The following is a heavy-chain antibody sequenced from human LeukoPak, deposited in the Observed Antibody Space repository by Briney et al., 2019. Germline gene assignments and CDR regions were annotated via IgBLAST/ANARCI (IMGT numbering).Heavy chain of an antibody. J-gene: IGHJ4*02. CDR2: INAGNGNT. V-gene: IGHV1-3*01. D-gene: IGHD4-17*01. CDR3: ARDFHGDYGAPDY. Sequence: ASVKVSCKASGYTFTSYAMHWVRQAPGQRLEWMGWINAGNGNTKYSQKFQGRVTITRDTSASTAYMELSSLRSEDTAVYYCARDFHGDYGAPDYWGQGTLVTVSS. CDR1: GYTFTSYA.